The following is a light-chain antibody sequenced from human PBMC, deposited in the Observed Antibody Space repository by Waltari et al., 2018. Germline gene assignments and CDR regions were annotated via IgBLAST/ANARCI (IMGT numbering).Light chain of an antibody. J-gene: IGLJ7*01. CDR1: SSNIGYNY. CDR3: GTWDSSLSGAV. Sequence: QSVLTQPPSVSAAPGQRVTISCSGGSSNIGYNYVSWYRQFPGTAPKLLIYEDNGRPSGGPGRFAGSKSGTSATLDITGRQAGDEADYYCGTWDSSLSGAVFGGGTHLTVL. CDR2: EDN. V-gene: IGLV1-51*02.